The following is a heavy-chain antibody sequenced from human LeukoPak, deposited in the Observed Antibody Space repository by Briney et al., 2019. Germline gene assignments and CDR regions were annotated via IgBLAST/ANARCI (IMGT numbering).Heavy chain of an antibody. Sequence: GGSLRLSCAASGFTFSNAWMSWVRQAPGKGLEWVSSISSSSSYIYYADSVKGRFTISRDNAKNSLYLQMNSLRAEDTAVYYCARDPAAGTALDYWGQGTLVTVSS. CDR1: GFTFSNAW. CDR2: ISSSSSYI. J-gene: IGHJ4*02. CDR3: ARDPAAGTALDY. V-gene: IGHV3-21*01. D-gene: IGHD6-13*01.